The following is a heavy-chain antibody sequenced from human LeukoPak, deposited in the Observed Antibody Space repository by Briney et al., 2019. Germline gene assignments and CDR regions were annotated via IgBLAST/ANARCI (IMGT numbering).Heavy chain of an antibody. J-gene: IGHJ3*02. D-gene: IGHD1-26*01. CDR3: ARGVVVGATTGTDDAFDI. V-gene: IGHV4-4*07. Sequence: SETLSLTCTVSGGSISSYYWSRIRQPAGKGLEWIGRIYTSGSTNYNPSLKSRVTMSVDTSKDQFSLKLSSVTAADTAVYYCARGVVVGATTGTDDAFDIWGQGTMVTVSS. CDR2: IYTSGST. CDR1: GGSISSYY.